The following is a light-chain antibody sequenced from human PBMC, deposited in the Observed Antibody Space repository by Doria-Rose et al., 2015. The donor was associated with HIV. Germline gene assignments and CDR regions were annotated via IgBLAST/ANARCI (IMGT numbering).Light chain of an antibody. CDR2: DGS. CDR1: QSFSSTY. Sequence: EIVLTQSPGTLSLSPGERATLSCRASQSFSSTYLAWYQQKPGQAPSLLIYDGSTRATGIPDRFSASGSGTDFTLTINRLEPEDFALYYCHQYGTSLTFGQGTKVEI. CDR3: HQYGTSLT. J-gene: IGKJ1*01. V-gene: IGKV3-20*01.